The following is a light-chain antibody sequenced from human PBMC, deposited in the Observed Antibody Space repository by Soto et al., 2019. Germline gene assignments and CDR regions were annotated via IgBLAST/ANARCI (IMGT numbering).Light chain of an antibody. Sequence: EIVMTQSPATLPLSPGERATLSCRASQSVSSSFLAWYQQKPGQAPRLLIYGASSRATGIPDRFSGSGSGTDFTLTITRLEPEDFAVYYCQQYGTSPWAFGQGTKVDIK. CDR1: QSVSSSF. V-gene: IGKV3-20*01. CDR2: GAS. CDR3: QQYGTSPWA. J-gene: IGKJ1*01.